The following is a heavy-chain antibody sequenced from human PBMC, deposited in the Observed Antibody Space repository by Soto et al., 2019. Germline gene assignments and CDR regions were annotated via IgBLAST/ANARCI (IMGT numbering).Heavy chain of an antibody. D-gene: IGHD3-3*01. CDR2: ISSSGSTI. Sequence: GGSLRLSCAASGFTFSSYEMNWVRQAPGKGLEWVSYISSSGSTIYYADSVKGRFTISRDNAKNSLYLQMNSLRAEDTAVYYCARDDGVTIFGVDYGMDVWGQGTTVTVSS. V-gene: IGHV3-48*03. CDR1: GFTFSSYE. CDR3: ARDDGVTIFGVDYGMDV. J-gene: IGHJ6*02.